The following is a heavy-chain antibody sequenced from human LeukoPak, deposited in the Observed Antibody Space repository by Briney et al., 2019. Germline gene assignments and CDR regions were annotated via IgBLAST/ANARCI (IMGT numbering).Heavy chain of an antibody. V-gene: IGHV5-51*01. CDR1: GYSFTNYW. J-gene: IGHJ4*02. CDR3: VRNQRWTYHFDY. Sequence: GESLKISCQISGYSFTNYWIGWVRQLPGKGLEWMGIIYPGDSDTHYSPSFQGHVPLSVDTSVTTAYLQSDSLKASDSAKYFCVRNQRWTYHFDYWGQGTLVTVSS. CDR2: IYPGDSDT. D-gene: IGHD3/OR15-3a*01.